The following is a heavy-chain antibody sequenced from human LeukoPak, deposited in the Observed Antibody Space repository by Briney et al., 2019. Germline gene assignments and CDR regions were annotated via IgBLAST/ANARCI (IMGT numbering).Heavy chain of an antibody. CDR3: ARRVGSSAQVVWFDP. CDR2: IYYSGST. J-gene: IGHJ5*02. Sequence: SETLSLTCTVSGGSISSSSYYWGWLRQPPGKGLEWIGSIYYSGSTYSNPSLKSRVTISVDTSKNQFSLKLSSVTAADTAVYYGARRVGSSAQVVWFDPWGQGTLVTVSS. V-gene: IGHV4-39*01. D-gene: IGHD6-6*01. CDR1: GGSISSSSYY.